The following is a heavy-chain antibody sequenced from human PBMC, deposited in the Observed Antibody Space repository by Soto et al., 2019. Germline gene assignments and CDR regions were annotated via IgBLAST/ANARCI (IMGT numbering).Heavy chain of an antibody. CDR3: ARGASNSTGWYIWFDP. D-gene: IGHD6-19*01. Sequence: GGSLRLSCVASGFTFDDYAMHWVRQDPGKGLEWVAGISWNSGNIGYADSVKGRFTISRDNAKNSLFLQMNNLRSEDTAVYYCARGASNSTGWYIWFDPWGQGTLVTVSS. J-gene: IGHJ5*02. CDR1: GFTFDDYA. V-gene: IGHV3-9*01. CDR2: ISWNSGNI.